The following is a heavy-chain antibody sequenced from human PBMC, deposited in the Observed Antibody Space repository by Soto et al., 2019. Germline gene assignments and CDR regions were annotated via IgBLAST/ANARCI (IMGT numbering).Heavy chain of an antibody. CDR2: IYSSGTT. J-gene: IGHJ4*02. Sequence: SETLSLTCIVSGGSISGHYWSWGRLPAGRRLQWVGRIYSSGTTNYNPSLKSRVRMSVDTDRNSFSLRLDSVTAADTAVYYCARNFDIAATGTAFDSWGRGVLVTVSS. CDR1: GGSISGHY. V-gene: IGHV4-4*07. CDR3: ARNFDIAATGTAFDS. D-gene: IGHD6-13*01.